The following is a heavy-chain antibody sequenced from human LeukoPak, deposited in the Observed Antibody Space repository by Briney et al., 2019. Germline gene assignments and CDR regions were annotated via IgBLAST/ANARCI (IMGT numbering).Heavy chain of an antibody. D-gene: IGHD4-23*01. V-gene: IGHV4-34*01. CDR3: ARDLLNEGNHLDY. CDR1: GGSFSGYY. J-gene: IGHJ4*02. CDR2: INHSGST. Sequence: SETLSLTCAVYGGSFSGYYWSWIRQPPGKGLEWIGEINHSGSTNYNPSLKSRVTISVDTSKNQFSLKLSSVTAVDTAVYYCARDLLNEGNHLDYWGQGTLVTVSS.